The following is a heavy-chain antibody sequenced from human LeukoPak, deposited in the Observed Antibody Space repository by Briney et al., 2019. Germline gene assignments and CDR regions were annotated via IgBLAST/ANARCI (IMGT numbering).Heavy chain of an antibody. V-gene: IGHV3-7*01. D-gene: IGHD3-22*01. J-gene: IGHJ4*02. CDR3: ARDAKDYYDSSGYY. CDR1: GFTFSRSW. Sequence: PGGSLRPTCSTSGFTFSRSWMSWVRQAPGKGLEGVANIKEDGSEKYYVDSVKGRITISRDNARNLLYLQMNSLRAEDTAVYFCARDAKDYYDSSGYYWGQGTMVTVSS. CDR2: IKEDGSEK.